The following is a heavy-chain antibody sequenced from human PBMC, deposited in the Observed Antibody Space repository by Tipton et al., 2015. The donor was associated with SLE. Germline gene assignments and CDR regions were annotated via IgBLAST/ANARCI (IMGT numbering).Heavy chain of an antibody. J-gene: IGHJ4*02. V-gene: IGHV4-39*07. D-gene: IGHD3-9*01. CDR2: IYYSGTT. CDR1: GDSITTDSDY. Sequence: TLSLTCTVSGDSITTDSDYWGWIRQPPGKGLEWIGNIYYSGTTYYNSSLKSRVTISVDTSKSQFSLKLSSVTAADTAVYYCAREGLHYDILTGLLGRGYYFDHWGQGALVTVSS. CDR3: AREGLHYDILTGLLGRGYYFDH.